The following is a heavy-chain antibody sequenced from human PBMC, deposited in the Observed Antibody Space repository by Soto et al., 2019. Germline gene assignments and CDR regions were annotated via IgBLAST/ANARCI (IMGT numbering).Heavy chain of an antibody. Sequence: PSDTLALTCTVSGGSMVAYYWNWMRQPPGKGLQWIGDTYYSGSTTYNPSLKSRVTISVDSSKNQFSLKLDSVTPADTAVYYCARVRGTAGKRYFDYWGPGTLVTVSS. CDR2: TYYSGST. V-gene: IGHV4-59*01. CDR1: GGSMVAYY. J-gene: IGHJ4*02. D-gene: IGHD6-13*01. CDR3: ARVRGTAGKRYFDY.